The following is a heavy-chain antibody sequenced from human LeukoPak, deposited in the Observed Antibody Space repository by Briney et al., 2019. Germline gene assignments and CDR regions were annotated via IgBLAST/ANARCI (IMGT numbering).Heavy chain of an antibody. J-gene: IGHJ6*03. V-gene: IGHV1-18*01. CDR3: ARDDSPPTIAARPRYYYYYMDV. Sequence: GASVKVSCKASGYTFTSYGISWVRQAPGQGLEWMGWISAYNGNTNYAQKLQGRVTMTTDTSTSTAYMELRSLRSDDTAVYYCARDDSPPTIAARPRYYYYYMDVWGKGTTVTVSS. CDR2: ISAYNGNT. D-gene: IGHD6-6*01. CDR1: GYTFTSYG.